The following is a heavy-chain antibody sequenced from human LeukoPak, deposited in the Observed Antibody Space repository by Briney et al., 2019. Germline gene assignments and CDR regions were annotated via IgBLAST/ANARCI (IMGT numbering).Heavy chain of an antibody. Sequence: SETLSLTYAVDGGSFSCYYWSWIRQPPAKGQEWIGEINHSARTNYNPSLQGQVTISVDRSINQASLKLSSLTAADTAVYYCARGGGGDIVVVPAAHMDVWGKGTTVTVSS. CDR3: ARGGGGDIVVVPAAHMDV. D-gene: IGHD2-2*01. V-gene: IGHV4-34*01. CDR2: INHSART. J-gene: IGHJ6*03. CDR1: GGSFSCYY.